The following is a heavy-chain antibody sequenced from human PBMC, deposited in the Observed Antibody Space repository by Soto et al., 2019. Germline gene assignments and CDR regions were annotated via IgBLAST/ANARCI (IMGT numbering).Heavy chain of an antibody. CDR1: GGTFSSYT. CDR2: IIPILGIT. J-gene: IGHJ5*02. Sequence: QVQLVQSGAEVKKPGSSVKVSCKASGGTFSSYTISWVRQAPGQGLEWMGRIIPILGITNYAQKFQGRVTITADKSTSTAYMELSSLRSEDTAVYYCASPHPQRGSGFLFDPWGHVTLVTVSS. CDR3: ASPHPQRGSGFLFDP. V-gene: IGHV1-69*02. D-gene: IGHD2-21*01.